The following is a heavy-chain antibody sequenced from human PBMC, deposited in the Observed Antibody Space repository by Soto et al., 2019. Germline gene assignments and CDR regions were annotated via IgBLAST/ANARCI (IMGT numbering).Heavy chain of an antibody. V-gene: IGHV3-23*01. CDR3: AKRISSSWYNLGTLDY. CDR1: GFTFSSYA. J-gene: IGHJ4*02. D-gene: IGHD6-13*01. CDR2: ISGSGGST. Sequence: PGGSLRLSCAASGFTFSSYAMSWVRQAPGKGLEWVSAISGSGGSTYYADSVKGRFTISRDNSKNTLYLQMNSLRAEDTAVYYCAKRISSSWYNLGTLDYWSQVNLVTV.